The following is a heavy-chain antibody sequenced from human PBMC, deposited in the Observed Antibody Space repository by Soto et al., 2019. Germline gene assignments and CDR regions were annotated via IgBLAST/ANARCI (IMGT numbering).Heavy chain of an antibody. CDR2: IYYRGST. Sequence: SETLSLTCTVSRGSISSYYWTWIRQPPGKGLEWIGFIYYRGSTNYNPALKSRVTISVDTSKKQFSLKMSSVTAADTAEDYCARGPVAVTSALFDPCGQGTLVTVSS. D-gene: IGHD6-19*01. CDR3: ARGPVAVTSALFDP. CDR1: RGSISSYY. V-gene: IGHV4-59*01. J-gene: IGHJ5*02.